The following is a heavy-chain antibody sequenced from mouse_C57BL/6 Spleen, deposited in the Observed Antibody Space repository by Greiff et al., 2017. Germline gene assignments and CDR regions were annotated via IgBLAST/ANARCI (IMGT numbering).Heavy chain of an antibody. Sequence: QVQLQQPGAELVKPGASVTLSCKASGYTFTSYWMQWVKQRPGQGLEWIGEIDPSDSYTNYNQKFKGKATLTVDTSSSTAYMQLSSLTSEDSAVYYCAHYYGSSYGYFDYWGQGTTLTVSS. V-gene: IGHV1-50*01. CDR2: IDPSDSYT. J-gene: IGHJ2*01. CDR3: AHYYGSSYGYFDY. CDR1: GYTFTSYW. D-gene: IGHD1-1*01.